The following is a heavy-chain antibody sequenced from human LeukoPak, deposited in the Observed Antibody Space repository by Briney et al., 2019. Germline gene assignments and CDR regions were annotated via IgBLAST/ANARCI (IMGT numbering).Heavy chain of an antibody. CDR1: GFTFSSYS. CDR3: ASGPTAMVTSDAFDI. V-gene: IGHV3-21*01. Sequence: GGSLRLSCAASGFTFSSYSLNWVRQAPGKGLEWVSSISSSSSYIYYADSVKGRFTISRDNAKNSLYLQMNSLRAEDTAVYYCASGPTAMVTSDAFDIWGQGTMVTVSS. D-gene: IGHD5-18*01. J-gene: IGHJ3*02. CDR2: ISSSSSYI.